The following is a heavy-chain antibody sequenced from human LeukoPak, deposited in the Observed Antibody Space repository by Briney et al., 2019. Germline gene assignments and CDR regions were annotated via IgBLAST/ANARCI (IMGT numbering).Heavy chain of an antibody. CDR1: GFTFSSYG. D-gene: IGHD6-13*01. J-gene: IGHJ4*02. V-gene: IGHV3-33*01. CDR2: IWYDGSNK. CDR3: ARASSVMGATKLRIAAVMANY. Sequence: PGGSLRLSCAASGFTFSSYGMHWVRQAPGKGLEWVAVIWYDGSNKYYADSVEGRFTISRDNSKNTLYLQMNSLRAEDTAVYYCARASSVMGATKLRIAAVMANYWGQGTLVTVSS.